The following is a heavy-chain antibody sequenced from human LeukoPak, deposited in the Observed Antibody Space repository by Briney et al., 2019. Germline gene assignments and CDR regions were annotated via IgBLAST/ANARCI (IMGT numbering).Heavy chain of an antibody. J-gene: IGHJ4*02. V-gene: IGHV4-34*01. D-gene: IGHD1-1*01. CDR1: GGSFSGYC. Sequence: SETPSLTCTVYGGSFSGYCWSWIRQPPGKGLEWVGEINHSGSTNYNPSLKSRVTISVDTSENQFSLKLRSVTAADTAVYYCARVQRPLDGADYWGQGTLVTVSS. CDR2: INHSGST. CDR3: ARVQRPLDGADY.